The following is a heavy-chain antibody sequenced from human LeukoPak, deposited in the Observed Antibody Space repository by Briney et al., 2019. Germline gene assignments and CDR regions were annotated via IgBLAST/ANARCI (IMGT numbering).Heavy chain of an antibody. D-gene: IGHD3-22*01. Sequence: SETLSLTCAVYGGSFSGYYWSWICQPPGKGLEWIGEINHSGSTNYNPSLKSRVTISVDTSKNQFSLKLSSVTAADTAVYYCARKTYYYDSSGYWPHYYYYYGMDVWGQGTTVTVSS. J-gene: IGHJ6*02. CDR2: INHSGST. V-gene: IGHV4-34*01. CDR1: GGSFSGYY. CDR3: ARKTYYYDSSGYWPHYYYYYGMDV.